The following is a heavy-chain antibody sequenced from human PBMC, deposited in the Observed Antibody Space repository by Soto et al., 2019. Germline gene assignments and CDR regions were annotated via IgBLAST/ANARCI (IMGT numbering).Heavy chain of an antibody. CDR2: ISWNSGSI. J-gene: IGHJ4*02. Sequence: PGGSLRLSCAASGFTFDDYAMHWVRQAPGKGLEWVSGISWNSGSIGYADSVKGRFTISRDNAKNSLYLQMNSLRAEDTALYYCAKVQDIEATIGFDYWGQGTLVTVSS. CDR3: AKVQDIEATIGFDY. V-gene: IGHV3-9*01. D-gene: IGHD5-12*01. CDR1: GFTFDDYA.